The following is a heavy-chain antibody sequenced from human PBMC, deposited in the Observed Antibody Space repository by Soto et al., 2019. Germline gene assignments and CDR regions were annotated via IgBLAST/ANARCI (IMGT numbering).Heavy chain of an antibody. CDR3: GSVSYGSGSYYNPKGYYYMDV. V-gene: IGHV1-46*03. CDR2: INPSGGST. J-gene: IGHJ6*03. CDR1: GYTFTSYY. D-gene: IGHD3-10*01. Sequence: ASVKVSCKASGYTFTSYYMHWVRQAPGQGLEWMGIINPSGGSTSYAQKFQGRVTMTRDTSTSTVYMELSSLRSEDTAVYYCGSVSYGSGSYYNPKGYYYMDVWGKGTTVTVSS.